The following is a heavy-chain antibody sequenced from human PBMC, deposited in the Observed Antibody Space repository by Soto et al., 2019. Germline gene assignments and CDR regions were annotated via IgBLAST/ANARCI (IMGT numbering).Heavy chain of an antibody. J-gene: IGHJ4*02. CDR1: GYTFTVYA. V-gene: IGHV1-3*01. CDR3: ARAVAVPADFDY. D-gene: IGHD6-19*01. CDR2: INAGNGNT. Sequence: ASVKVSCKASGYTFTVYAMHWVRQAPGQRLEWMGWINAGNGNTKYSKNFQGRFTITSDKSASTAYLELRSLRFEDPAVYYCARAVAVPADFDYWGQGTLVTVSS.